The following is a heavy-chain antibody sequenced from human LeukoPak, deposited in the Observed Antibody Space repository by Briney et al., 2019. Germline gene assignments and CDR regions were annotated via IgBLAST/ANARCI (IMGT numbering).Heavy chain of an antibody. CDR2: ISADNGNT. CDR1: GYTFTSYG. CDR3: ARDRAPLSGNYYDAWFDP. Sequence: GASAKVSCKASGYTFTSYGISWVRQAPGQGLEWMGWISADNGNTKYAQKLQGRVTMTTDTSTSTAYMELRSLRSDDTAVYYCARDRAPLSGNYYDAWFDPWGQGTLVTVSS. V-gene: IGHV1-18*01. D-gene: IGHD1-26*01. J-gene: IGHJ5*02.